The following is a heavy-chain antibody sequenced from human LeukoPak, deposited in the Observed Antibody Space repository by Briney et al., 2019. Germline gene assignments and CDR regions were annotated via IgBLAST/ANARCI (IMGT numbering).Heavy chain of an antibody. CDR1: GYSISSGYY. CDR2: IYHSGST. Sequence: SETLSLTCTVSGYSISSGYYWGWIRQPPGKGLEWIGSIYHSGSTYYNPSLKSRVTISVDTSKNQFSLKLSSVTAAGTAVYYCARDPERWGQGTLVTVSS. V-gene: IGHV4-38-2*02. CDR3: ARDPER. J-gene: IGHJ4*02.